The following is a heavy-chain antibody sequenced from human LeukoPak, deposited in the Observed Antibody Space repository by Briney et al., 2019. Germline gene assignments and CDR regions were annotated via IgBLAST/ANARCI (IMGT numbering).Heavy chain of an antibody. J-gene: IGHJ3*02. CDR1: GFTFSNAW. CDR2: IKSKTDGGTT. D-gene: IGHD2-15*01. Sequence: GGSLRLSCAASGFTFSNAWMSWVRQAPGKGLEWVGRIKSKTDGGTTDYAAPVKGRFTISRDDSKNTLYLQMNSLKTEDTAVYYCTTKSLAAHDAFDIWGQGTMVTVSS. V-gene: IGHV3-15*01. CDR3: TTKSLAAHDAFDI.